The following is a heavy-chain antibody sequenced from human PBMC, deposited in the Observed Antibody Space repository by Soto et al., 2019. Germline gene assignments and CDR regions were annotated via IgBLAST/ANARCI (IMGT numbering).Heavy chain of an antibody. Sequence: EVQLVESGGGLVKPGGSLRLSCAASGFTFSNAWMSWVRQAPGKGLEWVGRIKSKTDGGTTDYAAPVKGRFTISRDDSKKTLYLQMNSLKTEDTGVYYCTTDPHVYGDYVWSYGMDVWGQGTTVTVSS. J-gene: IGHJ6*02. D-gene: IGHD4-17*01. CDR1: GFTFSNAW. V-gene: IGHV3-15*01. CDR3: TTDPHVYGDYVWSYGMDV. CDR2: IKSKTDGGTT.